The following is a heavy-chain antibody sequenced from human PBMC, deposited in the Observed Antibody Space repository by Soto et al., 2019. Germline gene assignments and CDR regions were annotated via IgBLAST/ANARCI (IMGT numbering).Heavy chain of an antibody. D-gene: IGHD1-1*01. J-gene: IGHJ4*02. CDR1: GFTFSASA. V-gene: IGHV3-73*01. CDR3: TRYPDFISTHFDY. CDR2: IRSKANSYAT. Sequence: EVQLVESGGGLVQPGGSLKLSCAASGFTFSASAMHWVRQASGKGLEWVGRIRSKANSYATAYAAAVKGRFTISRDDSKNMAYLQMNSLTIEDTAVYYCTRYPDFISTHFDYWGQGTLVTVSS.